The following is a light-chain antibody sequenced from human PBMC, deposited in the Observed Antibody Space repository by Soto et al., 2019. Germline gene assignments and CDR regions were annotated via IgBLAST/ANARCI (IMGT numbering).Light chain of an antibody. CDR1: QTVRGIY. CDR2: GGS. CDR3: QQRSNWPPIT. J-gene: IGKJ5*01. Sequence: PGERGTVSCRSSQTVRGIYLAWYQQKPGQAPRLLIRGGSSRATGVPARFSATGSETDFTLTISSLEPEDAAVYYCQQRSNWPPITFGQGTRLEIK. V-gene: IGKV3-11*01.